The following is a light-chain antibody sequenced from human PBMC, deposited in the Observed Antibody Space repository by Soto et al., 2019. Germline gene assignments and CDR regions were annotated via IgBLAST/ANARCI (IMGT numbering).Light chain of an antibody. CDR2: GAS. V-gene: IGKV3-20*01. J-gene: IGKJ1*01. CDR3: QQYDKSPRT. Sequence: EVMLTQSPGTLSLSPGERATLSCRASQSVSSNYLAWYQQKSAQAPRLLIYGASNRATGIPDRFRGSGSGTDFTLTIRRLEPEDFAVYYCQQYDKSPRTFGQGTKVEFK. CDR1: QSVSSNY.